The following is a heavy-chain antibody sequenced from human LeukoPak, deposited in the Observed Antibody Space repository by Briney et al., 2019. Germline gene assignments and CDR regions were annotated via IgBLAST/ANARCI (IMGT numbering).Heavy chain of an antibody. CDR1: GFTFSTYG. J-gene: IGHJ6*04. D-gene: IGHD5-18*01. V-gene: IGHV3-33*01. Sequence: GGSLRLSCAASGFTFSTYGMHWVRQALGKGLEWVAVIWYDGSNKYYADSVKGRFTISRDNSKNTLYLQMNSLRAEDTAVYYCARDQAAMKSYYYYGMDVWGKGTTVTVSS. CDR3: ARDQAAMKSYYYYGMDV. CDR2: IWYDGSNK.